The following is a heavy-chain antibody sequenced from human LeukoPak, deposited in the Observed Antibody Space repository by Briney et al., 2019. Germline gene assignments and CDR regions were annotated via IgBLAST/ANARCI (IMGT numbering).Heavy chain of an antibody. CDR1: GGSMSSYY. V-gene: IGHV4-59*01. CDR3: ARGSGQWGFDS. CDR2: IYYSGST. J-gene: IGHJ4*02. D-gene: IGHD3-10*01. Sequence: SETLSLTCTVSGGSMSSYYWSWIRQPPGKGLEWIEYIYYSGSTNYNPSLRSRVTISVDSSKNQFSLKLSSVTAADTAVYYCARGSGQWGFDSWGQGTLVTVSS.